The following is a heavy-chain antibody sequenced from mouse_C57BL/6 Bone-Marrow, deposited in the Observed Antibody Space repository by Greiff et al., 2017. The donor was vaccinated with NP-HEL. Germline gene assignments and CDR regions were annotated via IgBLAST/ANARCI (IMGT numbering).Heavy chain of an antibody. CDR2: ISYDGSN. Sequence: EVKLQQSGPGLVKPSQSLSLTCSVTGYSITSGYYWNWIRQLPGNKLEWMGYISYDGSNNYNPTLKNRTPLTSDTSYNPFYMKLNSVTTKDTATYYCAKEYYSYYVEGVYFDYWCQGTTLTVSS. CDR1: GYSITSGYY. V-gene: IGHV3-6*01. CDR3: AKEYYSYYVEGVYFDY. D-gene: IGHD2-12*01. J-gene: IGHJ2*01.